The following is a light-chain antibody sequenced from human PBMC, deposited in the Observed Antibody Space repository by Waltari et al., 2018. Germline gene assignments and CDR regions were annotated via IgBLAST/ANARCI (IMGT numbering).Light chain of an antibody. V-gene: IGLV2-14*03. CDR3: SSYTTTLTYV. Sequence: SALTQPASVSGSPGQSIAISCPATRGDVGAHDHVPWYQQHPGRAPKLIIYDVAKRPSGVSDRFSGSKSGNTASLTISGLQADDESDYYCSSYTTTLTYVFGSGTKVTVL. J-gene: IGLJ1*01. CDR2: DVA. CDR1: RGDVGAHDH.